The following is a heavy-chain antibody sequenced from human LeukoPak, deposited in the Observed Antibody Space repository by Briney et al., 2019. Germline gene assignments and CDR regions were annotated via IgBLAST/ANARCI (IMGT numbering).Heavy chain of an antibody. Sequence: SGTLSLTCAVSGGSISSSNWWCWVRQPPGKGLEWIGEIYHSGSTNYNPSLKSRVTISVDKSKNQFSLKLSSVTAADTAVYYCARRIAVAGRGDYFDYWGQGTLVTVSS. CDR2: IYHSGST. CDR1: GGSISSSNW. V-gene: IGHV4-4*02. D-gene: IGHD6-19*01. J-gene: IGHJ4*02. CDR3: ARRIAVAGRGDYFDY.